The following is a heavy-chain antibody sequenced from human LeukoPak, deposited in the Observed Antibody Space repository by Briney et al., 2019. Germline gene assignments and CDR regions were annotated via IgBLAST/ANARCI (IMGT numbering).Heavy chain of an antibody. J-gene: IGHJ5*02. Sequence: ASVKVSCTASGYTFTGYYMHWVRQAPGQGLEWMGWINPNSGGTNYAQKFQGRVTMTRDTSISTAYMELSRLRSDDTAVYYCAREGRPAAAEPGEDNWFDPWGQGTLVTVSS. CDR2: INPNSGGT. CDR3: AREGRPAAAEPGEDNWFDP. CDR1: GYTFTGYY. V-gene: IGHV1-2*02. D-gene: IGHD6-13*01.